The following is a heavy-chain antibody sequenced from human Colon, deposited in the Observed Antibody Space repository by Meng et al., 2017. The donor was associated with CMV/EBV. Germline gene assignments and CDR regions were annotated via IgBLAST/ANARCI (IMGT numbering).Heavy chain of an antibody. V-gene: IGHV3-53*01. CDR2: IYSSGRT. CDR1: GISVSGNY. J-gene: IGHJ3*01. Sequence: CLVAGISVSGNYMTWVRQAPGKGLEWLSVIYSSGRTFYGDSAKGRFTISRDTSQNTVYLQMDTLRVEDTAMYYCARVSSAGLALDVWGQGTMVTVSS. CDR3: ARVSSAGLALDV. D-gene: IGHD3-22*01.